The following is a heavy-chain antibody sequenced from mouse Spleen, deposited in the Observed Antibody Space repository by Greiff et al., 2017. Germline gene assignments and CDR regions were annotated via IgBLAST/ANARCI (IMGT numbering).Heavy chain of an antibody. CDR1: GYTFTSYW. V-gene: IGHV1-61*01. D-gene: IGHD4-1*01. CDR3: ARELGDYAMDY. CDR2: IYPSDSET. Sequence: QVQLKQPGAELVRPGSSVKLSCKASGYTFTSYWMDWVKQRPGQGLEWIGNIYPSDSETHYNQKFKDKATLTVDKSSSTAYMQLSSLTSEDSAVYYCARELGDYAMDYWGQGTSVTVSS. J-gene: IGHJ4*01.